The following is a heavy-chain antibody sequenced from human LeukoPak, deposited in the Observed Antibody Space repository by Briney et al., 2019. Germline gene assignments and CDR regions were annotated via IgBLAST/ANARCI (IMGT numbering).Heavy chain of an antibody. D-gene: IGHD4-11*01. CDR2: IYYSGST. V-gene: IGHV4-39*01. CDR3: ASWSTTGTFYYYYGLDV. Sequence: PSETLSLTCTVSGGSISSSSYYWGWIRQPPGKELEWIGSIYYSGSTYYNPSLKSRVTISVDTSKNQFSLNLNSVTAADTAVYYCASWSTTGTFYYYYGLDVWGQGTTVTVSS. J-gene: IGHJ6*02. CDR1: GGSISSSSYY.